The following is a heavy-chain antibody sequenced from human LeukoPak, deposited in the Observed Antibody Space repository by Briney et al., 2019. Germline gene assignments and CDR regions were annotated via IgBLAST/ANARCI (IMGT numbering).Heavy chain of an antibody. J-gene: IGHJ4*02. V-gene: IGHV3-30*04. Sequence: PGRSLRLSCAASGFTFSSYAMHWVRQAPGKGLEWVAVISYDGSNKYYADSVKGRFTISRDNSKNTLYLQMNSLRAEDTAVYYCARARWEPGIAGIMYYFDYWGQGTLVTVSS. CDR2: ISYDGSNK. CDR1: GFTFSSYA. CDR3: ARARWEPGIAGIMYYFDY. D-gene: IGHD6-13*01.